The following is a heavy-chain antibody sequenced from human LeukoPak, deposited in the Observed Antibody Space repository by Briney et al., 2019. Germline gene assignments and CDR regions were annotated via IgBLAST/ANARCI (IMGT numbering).Heavy chain of an antibody. J-gene: IGHJ5*02. Sequence: SEALSLTCTVSGGSISSYYWSWIRQPPGEGLEWIGYIYYSGSTSYNPSLKSRVTMSVDTSKKQISLKVRSVTAADTAVYYCARTTEDCSSTSCYQYWFDPWGQGTLVTVSS. D-gene: IGHD2-2*01. CDR3: ARTTEDCSSTSCYQYWFDP. CDR1: GGSISSYY. CDR2: IYYSGST. V-gene: IGHV4-59*01.